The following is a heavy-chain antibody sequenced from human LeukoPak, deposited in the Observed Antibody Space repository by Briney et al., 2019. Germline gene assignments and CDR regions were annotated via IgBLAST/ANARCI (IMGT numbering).Heavy chain of an antibody. J-gene: IGHJ4*02. V-gene: IGHV3-11*03. CDR2: ISSSSSYT. CDR1: GFTFSDYY. Sequence: GGSLRLSCAASGFTFSDYYMSWIRQAPGKGLEWVSYISSSSSYTNYADSVKGRFTISRDNAKNSLYLQMNSLRAEDTAVYYCARISSGRGLIQLWWGGYFDYWGQGTLVTVSS. D-gene: IGHD5-18*01. CDR3: ARISSGRGLIQLWWGGYFDY.